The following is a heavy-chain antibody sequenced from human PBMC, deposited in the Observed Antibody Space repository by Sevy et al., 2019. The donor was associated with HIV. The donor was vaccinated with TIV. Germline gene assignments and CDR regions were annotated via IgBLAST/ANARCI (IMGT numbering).Heavy chain of an antibody. V-gene: IGHV3-33*01. Sequence: GGSLRLSCAASGFTFSSYGMHWVRQAPGKGLEWVAVIWYDGSNKYHADSVKGRFTISRDNSKNTLYLQMNSLRAEDTAVYYWARVSGGDTATLDYWGQGTLVTVSS. CDR1: GFTFSSYG. J-gene: IGHJ4*02. CDR2: IWYDGSNK. D-gene: IGHD5-18*01. CDR3: ARVSGGDTATLDY.